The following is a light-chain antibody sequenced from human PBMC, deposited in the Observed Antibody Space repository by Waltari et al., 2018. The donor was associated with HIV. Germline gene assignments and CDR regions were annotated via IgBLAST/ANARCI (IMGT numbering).Light chain of an antibody. Sequence: QSVLTQPPSVSAAPGQKVTISSPGSSSNLGNNYVSWYQQLPGTAPKLLIYDNNKRPSGIPDRFSGSKSGTSATLGITGLQTGDEADYYCGTWDSSLSAGVFGGGTKLTVL. CDR3: GTWDSSLSAGV. J-gene: IGLJ3*02. CDR2: DNN. V-gene: IGLV1-51*01. CDR1: SSNLGNNY.